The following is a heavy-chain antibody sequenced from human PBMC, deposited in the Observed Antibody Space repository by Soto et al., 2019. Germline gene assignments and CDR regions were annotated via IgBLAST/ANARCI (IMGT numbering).Heavy chain of an antibody. D-gene: IGHD2-15*01. CDR3: ARGPAGWRRGGVSY. CDR2: ISAYNGDT. V-gene: IGHV1-18*04. J-gene: IGHJ4*02. Sequence: QVQLVQSGGEVKKPGASVKVSCKTSGYTFTNYGITWVRQAPGQGLKWMGWISAYNGDTNYARKFQGRVIMTTDTSTTTAYMELRSLRSDDTAVYYCARGPAGWRRGGVSYWGQGTLVTVSS. CDR1: GYTFTNYG.